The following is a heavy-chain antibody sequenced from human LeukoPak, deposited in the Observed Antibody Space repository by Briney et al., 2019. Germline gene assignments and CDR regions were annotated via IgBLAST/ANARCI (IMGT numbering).Heavy chain of an antibody. Sequence: SETLSLTCTVSGGSISSSSYYWGWIRQPPGKGLEWIGSIYYSGSTYYNPSLKSRVTISVDTSKNQFSLKLSSVTAADTAVYYCARDPAPEGAIDYWGQGTLLTVSS. CDR3: ARDPAPEGAIDY. J-gene: IGHJ4*02. V-gene: IGHV4-39*07. CDR2: IYYSGST. CDR1: GGSISSSSYY. D-gene: IGHD1-26*01.